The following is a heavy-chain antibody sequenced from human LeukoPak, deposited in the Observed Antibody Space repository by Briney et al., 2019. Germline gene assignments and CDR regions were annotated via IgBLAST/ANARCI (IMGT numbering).Heavy chain of an antibody. V-gene: IGHV1-2*02. Sequence: ASVKVSCKASGYSFTSHYIHWVRQAPGQGLEWMGWINPNSGDTNYAQKFQGRVTMTRDTSISTAYMELSRLRSDDTAVYYCARDGSVGAWDFDYWGQGTLVTVSS. CDR1: GYSFTSHY. D-gene: IGHD1-26*01. J-gene: IGHJ4*02. CDR2: INPNSGDT. CDR3: ARDGSVGAWDFDY.